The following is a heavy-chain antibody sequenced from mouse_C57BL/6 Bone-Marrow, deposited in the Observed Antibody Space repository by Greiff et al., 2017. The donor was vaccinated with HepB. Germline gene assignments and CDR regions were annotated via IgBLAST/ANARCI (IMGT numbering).Heavy chain of an antibody. CDR2: INPSNGGN. CDR1: GYTLTSYW. CDR3: ASSGGPIYYGSIHWYFYV. V-gene: IGHV1-53*01. D-gene: IGHD1-1*01. J-gene: IGHJ1*03. Sequence: QVHVKQPGTELVKPGDSVKLSCTASGYTLTSYWMHWVKQRHGQGLEWIGNINPSNGGNNYNEKFKSKATLTVDNSSSTAYMQLSSLTSEDSAVYYSASSGGPIYYGSIHWYFYVWGTGPTVTVSS.